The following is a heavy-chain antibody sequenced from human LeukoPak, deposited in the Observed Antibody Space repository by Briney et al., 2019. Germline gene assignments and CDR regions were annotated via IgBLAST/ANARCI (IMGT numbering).Heavy chain of an antibody. D-gene: IGHD2-21*02. V-gene: IGHV1-69*05. CDR2: IIPIFGTA. CDR1: GGTFSSYA. CDR3: ARGGGDLFYYYMDV. Sequence: ASVTVSCKASGGTFSSYAISWVRQAPGQGLEWMGGIIPIFGTANYAQKFQGRVTITTDESTSTAYMELSSLRSEDTAVYYCARGGGDLFYYYMDVWGKGTTVTVSS. J-gene: IGHJ6*03.